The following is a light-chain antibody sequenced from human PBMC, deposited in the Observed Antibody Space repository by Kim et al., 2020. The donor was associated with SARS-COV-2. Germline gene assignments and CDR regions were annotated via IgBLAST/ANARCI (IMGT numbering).Light chain of an antibody. CDR1: QNIKRW. V-gene: IGKV1-5*01. CDR2: DAS. J-gene: IGKJ2*01. Sequence: GDRVTITCRDCQNIKRWLAWYQQRPGKAPKVLIYDASTLGSGVPSRFSGSGFGTEFTLTISSLQPDDFATYYCQQYNSYFGQGTKLDI. CDR3: QQYNSY.